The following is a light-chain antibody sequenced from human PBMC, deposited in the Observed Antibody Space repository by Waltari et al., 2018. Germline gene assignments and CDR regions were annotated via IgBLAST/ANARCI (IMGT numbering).Light chain of an antibody. CDR3: SSYTSSNTVV. CDR1: SSDVGGSPY. J-gene: IGLJ2*01. V-gene: IGLV2-14*01. CDR2: DVS. Sequence: QSALTQPASVSGSPGQSTPISCTGTSSDVGGSPYASWYQQHPGKAPKFMIYDVSKPPSGVSNRFSGAKSGNTASLTISGLQAEDEADYYCSSYTSSNTVVFGGGTKLTVL.